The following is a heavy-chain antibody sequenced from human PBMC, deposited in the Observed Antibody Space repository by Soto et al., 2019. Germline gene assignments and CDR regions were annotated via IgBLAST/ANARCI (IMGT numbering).Heavy chain of an antibody. V-gene: IGHV1-2*02. CDR2: INPISGGT. CDR1: GYSFSKFG. CDR3: ARVPGLELLDH. D-gene: IGHD1-7*01. Sequence: VVLVQSGAEVKSLGATVKVSCQASGYSFSKFGIGWVRQAPGRGFEWVGWINPISGGTKYAQKFQGRVTVTRDTSISTAYMELSRLRSDDTAVYYCARVPGLELLDHWGQGTLVSVSS. J-gene: IGHJ4*02.